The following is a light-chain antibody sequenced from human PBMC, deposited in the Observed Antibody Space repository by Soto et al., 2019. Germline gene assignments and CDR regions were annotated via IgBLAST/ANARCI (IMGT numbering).Light chain of an antibody. CDR1: SSDVGGYNY. J-gene: IGLJ1*01. CDR2: DVS. CDR3: CSYVGRNTYV. Sequence: QSALTQPRSASGSPGQSITISCTGTSSDVGGYNYVSWYQQHPAKAPKLIIFDVSKRPSGVPNRFPGSKSGNTASLTISGLRAEDEADYYCCSYVGRNTYVFGTGTKVTVL. V-gene: IGLV2-11*01.